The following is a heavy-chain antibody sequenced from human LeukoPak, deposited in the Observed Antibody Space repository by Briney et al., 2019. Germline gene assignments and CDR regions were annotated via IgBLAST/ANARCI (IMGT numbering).Heavy chain of an antibody. D-gene: IGHD6-13*01. CDR2: ISDSGGFT. Sequence: GGSLRLSCAASGFSFSTFSMSWVRQASGKGLEWVSTISDSGGFTDYADSVKGRFTISRDNSKNTLYLQMNSLRAEDTAVYYCAKDTRQQLVRTRLNWFDPWGQGTLVTVSS. J-gene: IGHJ5*02. V-gene: IGHV3-23*01. CDR3: AKDTRQQLVRTRLNWFDP. CDR1: GFSFSTFS.